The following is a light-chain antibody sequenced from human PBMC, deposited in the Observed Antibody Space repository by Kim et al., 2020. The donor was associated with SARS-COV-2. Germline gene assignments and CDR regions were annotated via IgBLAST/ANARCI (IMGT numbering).Light chain of an antibody. V-gene: IGKV3-15*01. Sequence: IVMTQSPATLSVSPGERATLSCRASQSVSSNLAWYQQKPGQAPRLLIYGASTRATGIPARFSGSGSGTEFTLTISSLQSEDFAVYYCQQYNKWPPFTFGPGTKVDIQ. CDR3: QQYNKWPPFT. J-gene: IGKJ3*01. CDR1: QSVSSN. CDR2: GAS.